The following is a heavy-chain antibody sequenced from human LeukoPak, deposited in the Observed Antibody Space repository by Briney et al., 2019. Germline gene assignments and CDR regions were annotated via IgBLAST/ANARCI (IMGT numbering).Heavy chain of an antibody. D-gene: IGHD6-6*01. J-gene: IGHJ4*02. CDR1: GFTFSSYW. V-gene: IGHV3-7*01. Sequence: GGSLRLSCAASGFTFSSYWMSWVRQAPGKGLEWVANIKQDGSEKYYVDSVKGRFTISRDNAKNSLYLQMNSLRAEDTAVYYCARGDVAARLPIDYWGQGTLVTVSS. CDR2: IKQDGSEK. CDR3: ARGDVAARLPIDY.